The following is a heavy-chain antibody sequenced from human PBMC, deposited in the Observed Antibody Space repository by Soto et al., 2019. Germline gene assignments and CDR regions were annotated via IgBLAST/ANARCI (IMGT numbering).Heavy chain of an antibody. V-gene: IGHV4-4*02. CDR3: ARTLGTYYDFWSGSVYLKGYYYDYMSV. D-gene: IGHD3-3*01. CDR1: SGSTSSSNC. CDR2: IYHSGST. J-gene: IGHJ6*03. Sequence: SETRSLTWAVSSGSTSSSNCWSWVRQPPGKGLEWIGEIYHSGSTNYNPSLKSRVIISVDKSKNQFSLKLSSVTAADTAVYYCARTLGTYYDFWSGSVYLKGYYYDYMSVWARRTTVPVS.